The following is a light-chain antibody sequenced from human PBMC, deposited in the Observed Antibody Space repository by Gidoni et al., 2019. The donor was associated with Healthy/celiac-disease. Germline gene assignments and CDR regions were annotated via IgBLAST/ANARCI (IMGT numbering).Light chain of an antibody. J-gene: IGLJ3*02. Sequence: QSVLTQPPSASGTPGQRVTISCSGSSSNIGSNPVNWYQQLSGTAPKLLIYINNQRPSGVPDRFSGSRSGTSASLAISGLQSADEADYYCATWDDSLSGEVFGGGTKLTVL. CDR2: INN. CDR3: ATWDDSLSGEV. V-gene: IGLV1-44*01. CDR1: SSNIGSNP.